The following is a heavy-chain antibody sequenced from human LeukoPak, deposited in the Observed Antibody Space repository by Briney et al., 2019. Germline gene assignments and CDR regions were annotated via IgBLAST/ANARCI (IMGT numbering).Heavy chain of an antibody. CDR2: INPTTANP. J-gene: IGHJ4*02. D-gene: IGHD3-10*01. V-gene: IGHV7-4-1*02. CDR1: GYTFSNYA. Sequence: GASVKVSCKASGYTFSNYAVNWVRQAPGQGLEWMGWINPTTANPTYAQGLTGRFVFSLDTSVSTAYLQISSLKAEDTAVYYCARGNTLVRGVIRVGAIDYWGQGSLVTVSS. CDR3: ARGNTLVRGVIRVGAIDY.